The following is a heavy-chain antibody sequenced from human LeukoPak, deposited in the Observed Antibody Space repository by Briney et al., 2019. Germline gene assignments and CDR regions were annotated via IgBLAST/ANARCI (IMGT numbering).Heavy chain of an antibody. CDR3: ARESSFYGGRDAFDI. CDR1: GYSFTSYW. Sequence: GESLKISCKGSGYSFTSYWIGWVRQMPGKGLEWMGIIYPGDSDTRYSPSFQGQVTISADKSISTAYLQWSSLKASDTAMYYCARESSFYGGRDAFDIWGQGTMVTVSS. J-gene: IGHJ3*02. D-gene: IGHD4-23*01. V-gene: IGHV5-51*01. CDR2: IYPGDSDT.